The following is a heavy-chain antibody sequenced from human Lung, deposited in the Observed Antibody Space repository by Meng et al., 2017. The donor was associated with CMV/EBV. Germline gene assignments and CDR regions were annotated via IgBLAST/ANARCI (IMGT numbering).Heavy chain of an antibody. D-gene: IGHD1-14*01. CDR2: VVYSGTT. J-gene: IGHJ4*02. Sequence: HRQRQGSGPGLVKPSEPLSLTCTVSGGSISSSSYYWAWFRQPPGEGLEWIGSVVYSGTTYYTSSLKSRVSISVDTSKNQFSLKLSSVTAADTAVYYCARHHHSPTFDYWGQGTLVTVSS. CDR1: GGSISSSSYY. CDR3: ARHHHSPTFDY. V-gene: IGHV4-39*01.